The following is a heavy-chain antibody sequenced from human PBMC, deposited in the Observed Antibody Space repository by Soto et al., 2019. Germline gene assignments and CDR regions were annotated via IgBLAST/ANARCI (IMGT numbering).Heavy chain of an antibody. CDR3: ARPFDTSGWYGH. CDR1: GYSFTTYW. CDR2: IYPGDSDT. V-gene: IGHV5-51*01. Sequence: PGESLKISCKGSGYSFTTYWIAWVRQMPGKGLECMGIIYPGDSDTRYSPSFQGQVTISADKSINTAYLQWSSLKASDSAIYYCARPFDTSGWYGHWRQGTLVTVSS. J-gene: IGHJ5*02. D-gene: IGHD6-19*01.